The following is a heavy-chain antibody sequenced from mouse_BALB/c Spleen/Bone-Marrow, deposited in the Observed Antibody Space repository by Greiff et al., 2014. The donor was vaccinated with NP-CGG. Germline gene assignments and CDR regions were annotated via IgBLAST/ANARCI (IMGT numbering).Heavy chain of an antibody. D-gene: IGHD1-1*01. Sequence: DVQLQESGGGLVQPGGSLKLSCAASGFDFSRYWMSWVRQAPGKGLEWIGEINPDSSTINYTPTLKDKFIISRDNAKNTLYLQMSKVRSEDTALYYCARLNYYGNLFVWGTGTTVTVTS. V-gene: IGHV4-1*02. J-gene: IGHJ1*03. CDR3: ARLNYYGNLFV. CDR2: INPDSSTI. CDR1: GFDFSRYW.